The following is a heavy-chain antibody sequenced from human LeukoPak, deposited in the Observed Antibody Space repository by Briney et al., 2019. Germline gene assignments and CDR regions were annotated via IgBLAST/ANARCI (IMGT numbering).Heavy chain of an antibody. V-gene: IGHV1-18*01. Sequence: ASVKVSCRASGYTFSSYGFSWVRQAPGRGLEWMGCINTYNGNTNYAQKLQDRVSMTTDTSTSTAYMELRSLRSDDTAVYYCARDLKLYHYYDSSGAGAFDIWGQGTVLTVSS. CDR3: ARDLKLYHYYDSSGAGAFDI. CDR1: GYTFSSYG. D-gene: IGHD3-22*01. J-gene: IGHJ3*02. CDR2: INTYNGNT.